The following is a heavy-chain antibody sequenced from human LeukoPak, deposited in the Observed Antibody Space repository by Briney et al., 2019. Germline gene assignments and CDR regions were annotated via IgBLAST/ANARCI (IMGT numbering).Heavy chain of an antibody. J-gene: IGHJ2*01. D-gene: IGHD3-22*01. CDR3: ARVHDSSGYYWYFDL. Sequence: GESLKISCKGSGYRFNTYWIAWVRQMPGKGLEWMGIIYPGDSDPRYRPSFQGQVTMSADKSISTAYLQWNSLKASDTVMYYCARVHDSSGYYWYFDLWGRGTLVTVSS. CDR1: GYRFNTYW. V-gene: IGHV5-51*01. CDR2: IYPGDSDP.